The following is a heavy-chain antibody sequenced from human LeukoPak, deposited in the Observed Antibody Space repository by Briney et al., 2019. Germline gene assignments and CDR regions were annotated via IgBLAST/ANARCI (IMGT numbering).Heavy chain of an antibody. V-gene: IGHV4-30-2*01. CDR1: GGSISSGGYS. D-gene: IGHD3-22*01. CDR2: IYHSGST. CDR3: ARAATFNYYDSRGRYSDL. Sequence: SETLSLTCAVSGGSISSGGYSWSWIRQPPGKGLEWIGYIYHSGSTYYNPSLKSRVTISVDRSKNQFSLKLSSVTAADTAVYYCARAATFNYYDSRGRYSDLWGRGTLVTVSS. J-gene: IGHJ2*01.